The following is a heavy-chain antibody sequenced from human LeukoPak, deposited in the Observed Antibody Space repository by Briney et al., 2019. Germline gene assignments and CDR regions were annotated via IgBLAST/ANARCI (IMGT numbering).Heavy chain of an antibody. D-gene: IGHD1-1*01. V-gene: IGHV4-31*03. J-gene: IGHJ4*02. Sequence: PSETLSLTCTVSGGSIGSADYFWSWIRQHPGKGLEWIGYIYYSGSTYYNPSLESRVTISMDTSENQFSLNLSSVTAADTAVYYCARRSDGTTSAAFDYWGQGTLVTVSS. CDR2: IYYSGST. CDR1: GGSIGSADYF. CDR3: ARRSDGTTSAAFDY.